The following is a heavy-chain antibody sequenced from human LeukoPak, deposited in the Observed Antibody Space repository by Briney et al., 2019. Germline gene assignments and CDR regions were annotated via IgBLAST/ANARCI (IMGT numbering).Heavy chain of an antibody. CDR2: ISSSSSYI. Sequence: GGSLRLSCAASGFTFSSYSMNWVRQAPGKGLEWVSSISSSSSYIYYADSVKGRFTISRDNAKNSLYLQMNSLRAEDTAVYYCARERGDSMALYYYYMDVWRRGTTVTVSS. CDR3: ARERGDSMALYYYYMDV. V-gene: IGHV3-21*01. D-gene: IGHD4/OR15-4a*01. J-gene: IGHJ6*03. CDR1: GFTFSSYS.